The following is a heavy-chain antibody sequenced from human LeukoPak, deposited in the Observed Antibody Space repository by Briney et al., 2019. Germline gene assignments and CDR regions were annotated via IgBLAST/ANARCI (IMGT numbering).Heavy chain of an antibody. CDR2: INPNSGGT. D-gene: IGHD6-19*01. V-gene: IGHV1-2*02. Sequence: VASVKVSCKASGYTFTGYYMHWVRQAPGQGLEWMGWINPNSGGTNYAQKFQGRVTMTRDTSISTAYMELSRLRSDDTAVYYCAREKSIAVAGTRLGFDPWGQGTLVTVSS. CDR1: GYTFTGYY. J-gene: IGHJ5*02. CDR3: AREKSIAVAGTRLGFDP.